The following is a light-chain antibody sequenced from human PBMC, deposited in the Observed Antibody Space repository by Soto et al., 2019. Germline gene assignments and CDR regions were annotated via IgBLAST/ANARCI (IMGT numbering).Light chain of an antibody. J-gene: IGKJ2*01. Sequence: DIVMTQSPLSLPVTPGEPASISCRSSQSLLHSNGYNYLDWYLQKPGQSPQLLIYLGSNRASGVPDRFSGSGSGTDFTLKISRVVAEDVGVYYCMQALQTPLTFGQGTKLEIK. CDR2: LGS. CDR1: QSLLHSNGYNY. V-gene: IGKV2-28*01. CDR3: MQALQTPLT.